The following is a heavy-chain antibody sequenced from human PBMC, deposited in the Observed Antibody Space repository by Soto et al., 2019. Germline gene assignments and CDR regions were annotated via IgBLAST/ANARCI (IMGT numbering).Heavy chain of an antibody. CDR1: GGSISSHY. V-gene: IGHV4-4*07. D-gene: IGHD1-1*01. CDR2: IYSSGST. J-gene: IGHJ5*02. Sequence: SETLSLTCTVSGGSISSHYWSWIRQPAGKGLEWIGRIYSSGSTNYNPSLKSRVTMSVDTSKNQFSLKLSSVTAAATAVYYCGREWVERLVRIGYLDPWVQGALVEVSS. CDR3: GREWVERLVRIGYLDP.